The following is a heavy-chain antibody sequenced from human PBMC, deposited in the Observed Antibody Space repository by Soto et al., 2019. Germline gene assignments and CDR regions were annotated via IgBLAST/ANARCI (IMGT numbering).Heavy chain of an antibody. CDR2: ISGGCDTT. CDR3: AKGRGGSGSLTPRVDF. Sequence: EVQLLESGGGLVQPGGSLRLSCAASGFTFNNYAMTWVRQAPGKGLECVSAISGGCDTTSYADSVKGRLTVSRDGSKNTLYLQMSSLRAEDTALYYCAKGRGGSGSLTPRVDFWGQGTLVTVSS. CDR1: GFTFNNYA. D-gene: IGHD3-10*01. J-gene: IGHJ4*02. V-gene: IGHV3-23*01.